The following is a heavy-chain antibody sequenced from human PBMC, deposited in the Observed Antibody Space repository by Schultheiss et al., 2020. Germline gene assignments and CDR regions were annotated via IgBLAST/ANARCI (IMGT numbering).Heavy chain of an antibody. V-gene: IGHV3-74*01. Sequence: VGSLRLSCAASGFTFSSYLMHWVRQTPGKGLMWVSLINSDGSSTNYADSVKGRFTISRDNAQNTLYLQMNSLRAEDTAVYYCARMALNWNLSWGQGTLVTVSS. CDR2: INSDGSST. J-gene: IGHJ5*02. D-gene: IGHD1-20*01. CDR1: GFTFSSYL. CDR3: ARMALNWNLS.